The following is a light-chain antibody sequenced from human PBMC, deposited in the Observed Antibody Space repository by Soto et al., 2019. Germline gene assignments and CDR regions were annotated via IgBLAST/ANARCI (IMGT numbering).Light chain of an antibody. Sequence: DIQMTQSPSSLSASVGDRVTITCRASQGIANYLAWYKQKPGKVPKLLIYAASTLQSGVPSRISGSGSVSNFTLTISSLQPEDVANYYCQKYNSAPRTFGQGNKVEIK. CDR3: QKYNSAPRT. V-gene: IGKV1-27*01. J-gene: IGKJ1*01. CDR2: AAS. CDR1: QGIANY.